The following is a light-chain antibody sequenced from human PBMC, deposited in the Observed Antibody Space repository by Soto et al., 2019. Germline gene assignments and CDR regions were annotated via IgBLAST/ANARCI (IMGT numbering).Light chain of an antibody. Sequence: SVLTQPASVSGSPGQSVTISCPGTSSDVGGYKYVSWYQHHPDKAPKVIIYDVTKRPSGVPDRFSGSKSGNTASLTISGLQAEDEADYYCCSYAGNSYVFGTGTKVTVL. J-gene: IGLJ1*01. V-gene: IGLV2-11*01. CDR2: DVT. CDR3: CSYAGNSYV. CDR1: SSDVGGYKY.